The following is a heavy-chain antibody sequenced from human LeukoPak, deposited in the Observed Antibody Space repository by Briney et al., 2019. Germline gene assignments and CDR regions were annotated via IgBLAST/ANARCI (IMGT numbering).Heavy chain of an antibody. V-gene: IGHV4-59*08. CDR1: GVSISNYY. CDR2: IYYSGST. Sequence: PAETLSLTCTASGVSISNYYGNWVRQPPGKGLEWVGYIYYSGSTNYNPSSKSRVTISVATSKNHFSLKLSSITAADTAVYYCARSDCSTTSCVAYYGMDVWGQGTTVTVSS. J-gene: IGHJ6*02. CDR3: ARSDCSTTSCVAYYGMDV. D-gene: IGHD2-2*01.